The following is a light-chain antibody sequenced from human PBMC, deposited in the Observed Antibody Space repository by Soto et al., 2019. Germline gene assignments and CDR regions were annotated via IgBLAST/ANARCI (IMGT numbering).Light chain of an antibody. Sequence: QSVLTQPPSVSGAPGRRVTISCTGSSSNIGAGYDVHWYQQLPGTAPKLLMYANSNRPSGVPDRFSGSKSGTSASLAITGLQAEDEADYYCQSYDTSLSVVFGGGTQLTVL. J-gene: IGLJ2*01. CDR2: ANS. CDR1: SSNIGAGYD. V-gene: IGLV1-40*01. CDR3: QSYDTSLSVV.